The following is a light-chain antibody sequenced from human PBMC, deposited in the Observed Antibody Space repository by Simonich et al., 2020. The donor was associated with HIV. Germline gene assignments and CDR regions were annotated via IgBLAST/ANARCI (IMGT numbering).Light chain of an antibody. Sequence: DIVMTQSPDSLAVSLGERATINCKSSQSILKRSNNKNYLAWYQQKAGQPPKLLIDWASPRESGVPDRFSGSGSGTDFTLTIISLQAEDVAVYYCQQYYTTPLTFGGGTKVEIK. V-gene: IGKV4-1*01. CDR3: QQYYTTPLT. CDR1: QSILKRSNNKNY. CDR2: WAS. J-gene: IGKJ4*01.